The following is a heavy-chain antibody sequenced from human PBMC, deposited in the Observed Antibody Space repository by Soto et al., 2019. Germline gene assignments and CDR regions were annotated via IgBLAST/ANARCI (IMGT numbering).Heavy chain of an antibody. J-gene: IGHJ6*03. CDR3: ARIVFTTPYCHYYMGV. CDR1: GGSISSSGHF. V-gene: IGHV4-39*01. CDR2: IFYTGSA. D-gene: IGHD5-12*01. Sequence: QLQLQESGPGLVKPSETLSLTCTVSGGSISSSGHFWGWIRQPPGKGLEWIGTIFYTGSAYYNPSFQSRVATSVDTSQDQFSLKLSAVTAADTAVYYCARIVFTTPYCHYYMGVWGKGTTGTVSS.